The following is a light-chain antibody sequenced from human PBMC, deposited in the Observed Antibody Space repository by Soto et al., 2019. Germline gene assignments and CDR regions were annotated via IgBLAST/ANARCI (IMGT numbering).Light chain of an antibody. V-gene: IGLV2-23*01. Sequence: QSALTQPASVSGSPGQSITISCTGTSSDVGSYNLVSWYQQHPGKAPKLMIYEGSKRPSGISSRFSGPKSGNTASLTISGLQAEDEADFYCCSYASSGTYVFGTGTKVTVL. CDR3: CSYASSGTYV. CDR1: SSDVGSYNL. J-gene: IGLJ1*01. CDR2: EGS.